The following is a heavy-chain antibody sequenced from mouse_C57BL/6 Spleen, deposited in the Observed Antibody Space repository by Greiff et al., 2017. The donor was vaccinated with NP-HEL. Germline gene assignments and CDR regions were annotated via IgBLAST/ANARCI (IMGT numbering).Heavy chain of an antibody. CDR2: INPSSGYT. CDR3: ARKDGSFYAMDY. D-gene: IGHD1-1*02. Sequence: VKLMESGAELARPGASVKMSCKASGYTFTSYTMHWVKQRPGQGLEWIGYINPSSGYTKYNQKFKDKATLTADKSSSTAYMQLSSLTSEDSAVYYCARKDGSFYAMDYWGQGTSVTVSS. J-gene: IGHJ4*01. CDR1: GYTFTSYT. V-gene: IGHV1-4*01.